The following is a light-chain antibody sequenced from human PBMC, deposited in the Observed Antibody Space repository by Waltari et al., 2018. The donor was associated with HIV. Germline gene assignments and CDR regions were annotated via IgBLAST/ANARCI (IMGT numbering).Light chain of an antibody. V-gene: IGLV2-23*02. Sequence: QSALAQPASVSDSPGQSITISCTGTSSDVGNYNLVSWYQQHPGKVPTLIIYEVTKRPSWVSNRFSGSKSGNTASLTISGLQAEDEADYYCCSYAASRSVVFGGGTKLTVL. CDR3: CSYAASRSVV. CDR2: EVT. CDR1: SSDVGNYNL. J-gene: IGLJ2*01.